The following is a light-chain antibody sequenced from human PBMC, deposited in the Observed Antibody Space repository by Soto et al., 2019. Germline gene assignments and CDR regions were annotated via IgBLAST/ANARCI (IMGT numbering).Light chain of an antibody. CDR2: ESS. Sequence: QSALTQPASVSGSPGQSITISCTGTSSDVGSYNLVSCYQQHAGTPPNLMIDESSKRPSGVANRSSGSKSGNTASLTTAGIQGEDEADYYSSWDTGRSTYVLFGGGTKLTVL. CDR3: SWDTGRSTYVL. V-gene: IGLV2-23*01. J-gene: IGLJ2*01. CDR1: SSDVGSYNL.